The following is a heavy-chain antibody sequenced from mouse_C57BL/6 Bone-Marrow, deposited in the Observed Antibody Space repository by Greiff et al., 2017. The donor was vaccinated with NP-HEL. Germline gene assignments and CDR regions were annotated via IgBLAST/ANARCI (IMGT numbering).Heavy chain of an antibody. Sequence: QVQLQQSGPGLVQPSQSLSITCTVSGFSLTSYGVHWVRQSPGKGLEWLGVIWRGGSTDYNAAFMSRLSITKDNSKSQVFFKMNSPQADDTAIYYCAKYYGSSHWYFDVWGTGTTVTVSS. CDR3: AKYYGSSHWYFDV. CDR1: GFSLTSYG. D-gene: IGHD1-1*01. V-gene: IGHV2-5*01. CDR2: IWRGGST. J-gene: IGHJ1*03.